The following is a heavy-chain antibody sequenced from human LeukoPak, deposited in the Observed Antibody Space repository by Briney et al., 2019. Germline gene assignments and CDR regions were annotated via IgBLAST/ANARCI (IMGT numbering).Heavy chain of an antibody. CDR3: ARVRVRGVTYYMDV. V-gene: IGHV1-69*13. CDR1: GGTFSSYA. J-gene: IGHJ6*03. D-gene: IGHD3-10*01. Sequence: ASVKVSCKASGGTFSSYAISWVRQAPGQGLEWMGGIIPIFGTANYAQKFQGRVTITADESTSTAYMELSSLRSEDTAVYYCARVRVRGVTYYMDVWGKGTTVTISS. CDR2: IIPIFGTA.